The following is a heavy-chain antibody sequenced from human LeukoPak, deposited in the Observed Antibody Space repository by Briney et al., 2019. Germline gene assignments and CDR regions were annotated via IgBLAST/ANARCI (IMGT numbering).Heavy chain of an antibody. J-gene: IGHJ4*02. Sequence: PGGSLRLSCAASGFTFSSYGMHWVRQAPGKGLEWVAFIRYDGSNKYYADSVKGRFTISRDNSKNTLYLQMNSLRAEDRAVYYCAKDSWLPPHYFDYWGQGTLVTVSS. CDR1: GFTFSSYG. V-gene: IGHV3-30*02. CDR3: AKDSWLPPHYFDY. D-gene: IGHD5-18*01. CDR2: IRYDGSNK.